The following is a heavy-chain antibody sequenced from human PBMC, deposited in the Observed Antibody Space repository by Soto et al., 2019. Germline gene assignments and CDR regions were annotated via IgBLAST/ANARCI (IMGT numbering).Heavy chain of an antibody. V-gene: IGHV1-18*04. Sequence: QGQLVQSGAEVKKPGASVKVSCRASGYTFSTYGVSWVRQAPGQGLEWMGWITVSNGNTNYVDNLQGRVTMTTDTSTRTAYMELWRLRSDDTAVYDCARSYSYGSYWYFDDWGQGTLVIVSS. CDR1: GYTFSTYG. J-gene: IGHJ4*02. CDR2: ITVSNGNT. CDR3: ARSYSYGSYWYFDD. D-gene: IGHD5-18*01.